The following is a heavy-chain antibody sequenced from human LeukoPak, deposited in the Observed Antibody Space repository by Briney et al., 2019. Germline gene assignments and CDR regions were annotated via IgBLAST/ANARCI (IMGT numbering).Heavy chain of an antibody. D-gene: IGHD5-12*01. J-gene: IGHJ6*03. CDR2: ISSSGSTI. CDR1: GFTFSSYE. CDR3: ARADLTVDIVATIMNPYYYYYMDV. V-gene: IGHV3-48*01. Sequence: PGGSLRLSCAASGFTFSSYEMNWVRQAPGKGLEWVSYISSSGSTIYYADSVKGRFTISRDDAKNSLYLQITSLRAEDTAVYYCARADLTVDIVATIMNPYYYYYMDVWGKGTTVTVSS.